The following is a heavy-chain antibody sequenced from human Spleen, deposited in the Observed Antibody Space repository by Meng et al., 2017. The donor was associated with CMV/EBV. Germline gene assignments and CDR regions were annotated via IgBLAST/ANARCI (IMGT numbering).Heavy chain of an antibody. V-gene: IGHV3-53*01. CDR1: GFTVSSNY. CDR3: ARDRTGTSGFYYYYGMDV. Sequence: GESLKISCAASGFTVSSNYMSWVRQAPGKGLEWVSIIYSGGSTYYADSVKGRFTISRDNSKNTLYLQMNSLRAEDTAVYYCARDRTGTSGFYYYYGMDVWGQGTTVTVSS. D-gene: IGHD1-7*01. J-gene: IGHJ6*02. CDR2: IYSGGST.